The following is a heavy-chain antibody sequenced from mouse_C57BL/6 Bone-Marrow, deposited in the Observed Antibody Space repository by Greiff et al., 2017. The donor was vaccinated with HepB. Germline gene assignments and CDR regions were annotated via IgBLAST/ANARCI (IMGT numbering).Heavy chain of an antibody. CDR3: ARLSTVVAEGYFDV. Sequence: EVKLQESGPELVKPGASVKISCKASGYSFTGYYMHWVKQSHGNILDWIGYIYPYNGVSSYNQKFKGKATLTVDKSSSTAYMELRSLTSEDSAVYYCARLSTVVAEGYFDVWGTGTTVTVSS. J-gene: IGHJ1*03. V-gene: IGHV1-31*01. D-gene: IGHD1-1*01. CDR1: GYSFTGYY. CDR2: IYPYNGVS.